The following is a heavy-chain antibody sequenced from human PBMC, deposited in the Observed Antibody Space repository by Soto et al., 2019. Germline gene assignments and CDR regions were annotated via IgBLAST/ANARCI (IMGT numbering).Heavy chain of an antibody. CDR2: ISADNGNT. CDR1: GYIFTSYI. Sequence: QVQLVQSGTEVKKPGASVKVSCETSGYIFTSYIISWVRQAPGQGLEWMGWISADNGNTNYAQKLQGRVTLTTDTSTSISYMELRSLTSDDTAVYYCARIKYRSGVDNSGQGNLVTVSS. D-gene: IGHD5-18*01. J-gene: IGHJ4*02. V-gene: IGHV1-18*01. CDR3: ARIKYRSGVDN.